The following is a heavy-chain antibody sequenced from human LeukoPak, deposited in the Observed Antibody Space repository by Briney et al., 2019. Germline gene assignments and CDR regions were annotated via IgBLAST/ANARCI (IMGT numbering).Heavy chain of an antibody. Sequence: SETLSLTCTVSGDPIRSDSYYWNWLRQPAGKGLDWIGRIYASGSTNYNPSLKSRVTISLDTSRNRFSLNLSSVTATDTAVYFCARDRSSGWLNWFDPWGQGTLVTVSP. V-gene: IGHV4-61*02. J-gene: IGHJ5*02. CDR2: IYASGST. CDR1: GDPIRSDSYY. D-gene: IGHD6-19*01. CDR3: ARDRSSGWLNWFDP.